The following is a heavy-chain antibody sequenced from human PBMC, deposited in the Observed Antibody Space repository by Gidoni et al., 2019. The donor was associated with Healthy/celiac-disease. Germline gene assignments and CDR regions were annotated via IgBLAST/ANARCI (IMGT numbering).Heavy chain of an antibody. V-gene: IGHV4-31*03. CDR1: GGSISSGGYY. J-gene: IGHJ6*02. D-gene: IGHD2-2*01. CDR2: IYYSGST. CDR3: ARGGWTVLVPAAMPARYYYYGMDV. Sequence: QVQLQESGPGLVKPSQTLSLTCTVSGGSISSGGYYWSWSRQHPGKGLEWIGYIYYSGSTYYNPSLKSRVAISVDTSKNQFSLKLSSVTAADTAVYYCARGGWTVLVPAAMPARYYYYGMDVWGQGTTVTVSS.